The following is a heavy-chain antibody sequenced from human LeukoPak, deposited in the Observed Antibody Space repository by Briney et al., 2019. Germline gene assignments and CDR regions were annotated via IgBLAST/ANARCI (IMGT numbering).Heavy chain of an antibody. Sequence: VASVKVSCKASGGTFSSYAISWVRQAPGQGLEWMGGIIPIFGTANYAQKFRGRVTITADESTSTAYMELSSLRSEDTAVYYCAGTSGRYNWFDPWGQGTLVTVSS. D-gene: IGHD1-26*01. V-gene: IGHV1-69*13. CDR2: IIPIFGTA. J-gene: IGHJ5*02. CDR1: GGTFSSYA. CDR3: AGTSGRYNWFDP.